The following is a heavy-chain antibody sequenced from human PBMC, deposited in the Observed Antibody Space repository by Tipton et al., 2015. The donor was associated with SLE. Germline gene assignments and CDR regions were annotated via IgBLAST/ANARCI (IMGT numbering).Heavy chain of an antibody. J-gene: IGHJ3*02. CDR3: ARDKGTVVVLHAFDI. Sequence: TLSLTCAVSGYSISSGYYWGWIRQPPGKGLEWIGEINHSGSTNYNPSLKSRVTISVDTSKNQFSLKLSSVTAADTAVYYCARDKGTVVVLHAFDIWGQGTMVTVSS. CDR1: GYSISSGYY. CDR2: INHSGST. V-gene: IGHV4-38-2*02. D-gene: IGHD3-22*01.